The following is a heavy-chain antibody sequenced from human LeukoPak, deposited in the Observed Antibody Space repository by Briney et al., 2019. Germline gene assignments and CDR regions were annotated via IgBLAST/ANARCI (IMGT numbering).Heavy chain of an antibody. CDR1: GGSISSGDYY. D-gene: IGHD2-15*01. CDR2: IYCSGST. Sequence: SQTLSLTCTVSGGSISSGDYYWSWIRQPPGKGLEWIGYIYCSGSTYYNPSLKSRVTISVDTSKNQFSLKLSSVTAADTAVYYCASSLYCSGGSCYYDRRRKYCFDYWGQGTLVTVSS. V-gene: IGHV4-30-4*01. J-gene: IGHJ4*02. CDR3: ASSLYCSGGSCYYDRRRKYCFDY.